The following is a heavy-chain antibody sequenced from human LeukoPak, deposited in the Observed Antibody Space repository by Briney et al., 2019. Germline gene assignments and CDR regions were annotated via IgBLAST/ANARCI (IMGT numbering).Heavy chain of an antibody. CDR2: IISDGTTT. V-gene: IGHV3-23*03. CDR3: AKQNLAAARSTSFDS. D-gene: IGHD6-25*01. J-gene: IGHJ4*02. Sequence: PGRSLTPSWPASAFTFTTYSMDWVRQPPGKGLEWLSIIISDGTTTNHTDSVKGRCTISRDNSRTTLYPQMNSLRVEDTAVYYCAKQNLAAARSTSFDSWGQGALVTVSS. CDR1: AFTFTTYS.